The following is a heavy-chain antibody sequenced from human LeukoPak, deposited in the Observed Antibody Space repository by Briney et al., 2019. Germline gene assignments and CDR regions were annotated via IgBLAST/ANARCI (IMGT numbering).Heavy chain of an antibody. J-gene: IGHJ4*02. D-gene: IGHD3-22*01. Sequence: SETLSLTCTVSGGSISSYYWSWLRQPPGKGLEWIGYIYYSGSTNYNPSLKSRVTISVDTSKNQFSLELSSVTAADTAVYYCARSPYYYDSSGYSLLALFDYWGQGTLVTVSS. CDR1: GGSISSYY. CDR2: IYYSGST. CDR3: ARSPYYYDSSGYSLLALFDY. V-gene: IGHV4-59*01.